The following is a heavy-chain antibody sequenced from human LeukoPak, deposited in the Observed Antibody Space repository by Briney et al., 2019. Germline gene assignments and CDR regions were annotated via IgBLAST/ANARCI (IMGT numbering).Heavy chain of an antibody. CDR3: ARTITMIEVDVVFDY. Sequence: GGSLRLSCAASGFTFSSYSMNWVRQAPGKGLEWVSSISSSSSYIYYADSVKGRFTISRDNAKNSLYLQMNSLRAEDTAVYYCARTITMIEVDVVFDYWGQGTLVTVSS. V-gene: IGHV3-21*01. CDR2: ISSSSSYI. J-gene: IGHJ4*02. D-gene: IGHD3-22*01. CDR1: GFTFSSYS.